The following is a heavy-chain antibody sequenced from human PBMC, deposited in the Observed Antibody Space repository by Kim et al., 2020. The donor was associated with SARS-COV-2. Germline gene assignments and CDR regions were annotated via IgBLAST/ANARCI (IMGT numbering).Heavy chain of an antibody. CDR1: GFTVSSNY. J-gene: IGHJ6*01. CDR2: IYTAGST. CDR3: ARDPLAMATTQYHYRMDV. V-gene: IGHV3-66*01. Sequence: GGSLRLSCAASGFTVSSNYMSWVRQAPGKGLEWVSVIYTAGSTYHADSVKGRFTISRDNSKTTVYLQMNSLRAEDTAVYYCARDPLAMATTQYHYRMDV. D-gene: IGHD5-12*01.